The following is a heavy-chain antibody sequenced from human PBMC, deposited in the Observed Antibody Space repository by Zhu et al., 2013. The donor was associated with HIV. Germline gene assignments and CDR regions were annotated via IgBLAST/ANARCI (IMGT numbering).Heavy chain of an antibody. CDR1: GGTFSSYT. J-gene: IGHJ6*02. D-gene: IGHD3-16*01. CDR2: IIPILGIA. CDR3: AREDNLGDYYYYYGMDV. Sequence: QVQLVQSGAEVKKPGSSVKVSCKASGGTFSSYTISWVRQAPGQGLEWMGRIIPILGIANYAQKFQGRVTITADKSTSTAYMELSSLRSEDTAVYYCAREDNLGDYYYYYGMDVWGQGTTVTVSS. V-gene: IGHV1-69*08.